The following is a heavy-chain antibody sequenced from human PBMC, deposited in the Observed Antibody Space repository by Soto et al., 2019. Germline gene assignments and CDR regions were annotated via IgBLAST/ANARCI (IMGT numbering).Heavy chain of an antibody. CDR2: ISGSGGST. V-gene: IGHV3-23*01. Sequence: PGGPLRLSSAASAFTFSRYATSWVRQAPGKGLEWVSAISGSGGSTYYADSVKGRFTISRDNSKNTLYLEMNSLRAEDTAVYYCAKLMEWTNWFDPWGQGTLVTVSS. CDR3: AKLMEWTNWFDP. CDR1: AFTFSRYA. J-gene: IGHJ5*02. D-gene: IGHD3-3*01.